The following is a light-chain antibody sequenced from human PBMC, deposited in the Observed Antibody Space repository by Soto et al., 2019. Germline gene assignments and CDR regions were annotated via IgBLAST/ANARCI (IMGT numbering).Light chain of an antibody. J-gene: IGKJ1*01. CDR1: QTILFNSRNKT. CDR3: QQYYSEPPT. CDR2: WAS. Sequence: DIVMTQSPDSLAVSLGERATINCKSSQTILFNSRNKTLTWYQQKPGQPPKLLIYWASTRESGVPDRFSGSGSGTDFTLTISRQQVEDVTVYYCQQYYSEPPTFGQGTMVEIK. V-gene: IGKV4-1*01.